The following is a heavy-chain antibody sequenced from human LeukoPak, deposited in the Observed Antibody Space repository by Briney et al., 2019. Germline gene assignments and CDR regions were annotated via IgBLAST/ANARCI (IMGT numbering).Heavy chain of an antibody. J-gene: IGHJ4*02. CDR2: ISGGGETT. D-gene: IGHD4-17*01. V-gene: IGHV3-23*01. CDR3: ARDYADYGVYFFFDY. CDR1: GFTFNNYA. Sequence: GGSLRLSCAASGFTFNNYAMNWVRQAAGKGLEWVSSISGGGETTNYADSTNGRFTNSRDNSQNTLYLQMNSLRAEDTAVYYCARDYADYGVYFFFDYWGQGTLVSVSS.